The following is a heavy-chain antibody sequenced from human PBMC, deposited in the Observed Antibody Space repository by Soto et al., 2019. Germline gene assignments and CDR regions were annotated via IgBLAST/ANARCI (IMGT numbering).Heavy chain of an antibody. CDR1: GFTVSSNY. D-gene: IGHD2-21*02. Sequence: GGSLRLSCAASGFTVSSNYMSWVRQAPGKGLEWVSVIYSGGSTYYADSVKGRFTISRDNSKNTLYLQMNSLRAEDTAVYYCARESVGDYGLGDGCDWGQGTLVTVSS. J-gene: IGHJ4*02. V-gene: IGHV3-66*01. CDR2: IYSGGST. CDR3: ARESVGDYGLGDGCD.